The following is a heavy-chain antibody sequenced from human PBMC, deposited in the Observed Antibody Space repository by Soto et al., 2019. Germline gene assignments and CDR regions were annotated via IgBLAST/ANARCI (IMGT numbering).Heavy chain of an antibody. V-gene: IGHV4-39*01. CDR3: TRRSRWYYYGTASYYNLWFDS. CDR1: DGSISNIAYY. Sequence: SETLSLTCTVSDGSISNIAYYWGWIRQPPGKGLEWIGSIYNSGSTNFNPSLKSRVTISVDTSKNQFSLKLSSVTAADTAVYYCTRRSRWYYYGTASYYNLWFDSWGQGTLVTVSS. D-gene: IGHD3-10*01. J-gene: IGHJ5*01. CDR2: IYNSGST.